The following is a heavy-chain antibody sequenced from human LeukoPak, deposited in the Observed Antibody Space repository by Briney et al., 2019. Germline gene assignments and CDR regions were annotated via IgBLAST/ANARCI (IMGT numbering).Heavy chain of an antibody. V-gene: IGHV3-21*01. CDR1: GFTFSSYS. D-gene: IGHD6-13*01. CDR3: ARDPRILTIAAAGTGFSYWFDP. CDR2: ISSSSSYI. Sequence: GGSLRLSCAASGFTFSSYSMNWVRQAPGKGLEWVSSISSSSSYIYYADSVKGRFTISRDNAKNSLYLQMNSLRAEDTAVYYCARDPRILTIAAAGTGFSYWFDPWGQGTLVTVSS. J-gene: IGHJ5*02.